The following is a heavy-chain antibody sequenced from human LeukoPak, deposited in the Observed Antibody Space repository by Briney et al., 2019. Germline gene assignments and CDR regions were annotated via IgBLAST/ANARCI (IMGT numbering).Heavy chain of an antibody. D-gene: IGHD2/OR15-2a*01. V-gene: IGHV4-61*02. CDR2: IYTSGST. CDR1: GGSISSGSYY. Sequence: SETLSLTCTVSGGSISSGSYYWTWIRQPAGKGLEWIGRIYTSGSTNYNPSLKSRVTISVDTSKNQFSLRLSSVTAADTAVYYCARRNPLRRAKDGNSRWINSWGQGTLVTVSS. J-gene: IGHJ4*02. CDR3: ARRNPLRRAKDGNSRWINS.